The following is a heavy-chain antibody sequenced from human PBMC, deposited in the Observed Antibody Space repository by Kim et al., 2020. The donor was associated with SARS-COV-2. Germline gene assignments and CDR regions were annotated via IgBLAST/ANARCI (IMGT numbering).Heavy chain of an antibody. CDR3: ARGPVWNGGPYYFDY. V-gene: IGHV1-8*01. J-gene: IGHJ4*02. Sequence: ASVKVSCKASGYTFSNYDINWVRQATGQGLEWMGWMNPNSGNTGYAQKFQGRVTMTRNTSTSTAYMDLSSLRSEDTAVYYCARGPVWNGGPYYFDYGGRGTLVTVSS. CDR1: GYTFSNYD. CDR2: MNPNSGNT. D-gene: IGHD1-1*01.